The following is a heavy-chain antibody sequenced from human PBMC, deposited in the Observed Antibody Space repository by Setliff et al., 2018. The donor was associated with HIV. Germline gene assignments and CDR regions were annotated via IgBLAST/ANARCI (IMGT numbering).Heavy chain of an antibody. V-gene: IGHV2-70*11. J-gene: IGHJ3*02. CDR2: IDWDDDK. Sequence: SGPTLVNPTQTLTLTCTFSGFSLNTVGMCVSWIRQPPGKALEWLARIDWDDDKYYITSLKTRLTISKDTSKNQVVLTMTNMDPVDSGTYFCARTRPIYGSGKWGDAFDIWGQGTMVTVSS. CDR1: GFSLNTVGMC. CDR3: ARTRPIYGSGKWGDAFDI. D-gene: IGHD3-10*01.